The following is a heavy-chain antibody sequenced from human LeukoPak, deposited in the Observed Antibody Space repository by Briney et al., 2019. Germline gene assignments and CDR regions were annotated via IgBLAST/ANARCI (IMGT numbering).Heavy chain of an antibody. CDR1: GYTFTAYY. CDR2: INPNSGGT. CDR3: AREDLIVCGGSCPFDY. Sequence: ASVKVSCKASGYTFTAYYMHWVRQAPGQGLEWMGWINPNSGGTNYAQKLQGRVTMTTDTSTSTAYMELRSLRSDDTAVYYCAREDLIVCGGSCPFDYWGQGTLVTVSS. J-gene: IGHJ4*02. D-gene: IGHD2-15*01. V-gene: IGHV1-2*02.